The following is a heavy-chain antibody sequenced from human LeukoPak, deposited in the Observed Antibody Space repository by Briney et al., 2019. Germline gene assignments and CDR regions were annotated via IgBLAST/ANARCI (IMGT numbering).Heavy chain of an antibody. CDR2: ISGSGGST. D-gene: IGHD3-22*01. J-gene: IGHJ4*02. CDR1: GFIFSSYA. V-gene: IGHV3-23*01. Sequence: GGSLRLSCAASGFIFSSYAMSWVRQAPGKGLEWVSVISGSGGSTYYADSVKGRFTISRDNSKNTLYLQMNSLRAEDTAVYYCAKDHSSGYFYFDYWGQGTLVTVSS. CDR3: AKDHSSGYFYFDY.